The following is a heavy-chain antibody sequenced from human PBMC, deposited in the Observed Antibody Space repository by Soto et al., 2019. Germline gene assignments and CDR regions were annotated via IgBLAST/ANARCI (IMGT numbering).Heavy chain of an antibody. D-gene: IGHD2-15*01. CDR2: INPNSGGT. V-gene: IGHV1-2*04. CDR1: GYTFTGYY. J-gene: IGHJ6*02. Sequence: ASVKVSCKASGYTFTGYYMHWVRQAPGQGLEWMGWINPNSGGTNYAQKFQGWVTMTRDTSISTAYMELSRLRSDDTAVYYCARAGYCSGGSCYKRYYYYGMDVWGQGTTVTVSS. CDR3: ARAGYCSGGSCYKRYYYYGMDV.